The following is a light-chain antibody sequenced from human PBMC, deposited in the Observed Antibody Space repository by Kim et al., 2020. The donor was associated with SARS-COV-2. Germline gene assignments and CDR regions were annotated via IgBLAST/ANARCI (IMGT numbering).Light chain of an antibody. V-gene: IGLV3-1*01. CDR2: QDS. CDR1: KLGDKY. CDR3: QAWDSSIWV. J-gene: IGLJ3*02. Sequence: SYELTQPPSVSVSPGQTASITCSGDKLGDKYACWYQQKPGQSPVLVIYQDSKRLSGIPERFSGSNSGNTATLTISGTQAMDEADYYCQAWDSSIWVFGGGPQLTVL.